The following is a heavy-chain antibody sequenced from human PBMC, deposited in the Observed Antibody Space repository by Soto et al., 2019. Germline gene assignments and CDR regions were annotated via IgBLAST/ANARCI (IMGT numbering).Heavy chain of an antibody. J-gene: IGHJ4*02. V-gene: IGHV1-69*02. CDR2: IIPILGIA. CDR3: ARIRRDRTFFDY. Sequence: QVQLVQSGAEVKKPGSSVKVSCKASGGTFSSYTISWVRQAPGQGLEWMGRIIPILGIANYAQKFQGRVTITADKSTSTAYMELSSLRSEDTAVYYCARIRRDRTFFDYWGQGTLVTVSS. CDR1: GGTFSSYT.